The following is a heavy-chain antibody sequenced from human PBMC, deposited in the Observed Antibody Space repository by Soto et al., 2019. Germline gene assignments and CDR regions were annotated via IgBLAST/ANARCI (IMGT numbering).Heavy chain of an antibody. CDR2: INHSGST. V-gene: IGHV4-34*01. CDR1: GGSFSGYY. CDR3: ARGPDYGSGSYGYYYMDV. J-gene: IGHJ6*03. Sequence: SETLSLTCAVYGGSFSGYYWSWIRQPPGKGLEWIGEINHSGSTNYNPSLKSRVTISVDTSKNQFSLKLSSVTAADTAVYYCARGPDYGSGSYGYYYMDVWGKGTTVTVSS. D-gene: IGHD3-10*01.